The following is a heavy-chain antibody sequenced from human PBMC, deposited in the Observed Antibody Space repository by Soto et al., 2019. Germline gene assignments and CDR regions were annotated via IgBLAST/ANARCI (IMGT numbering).Heavy chain of an antibody. CDR1: GGSISSGGYY. V-gene: IGHV4-31*03. D-gene: IGHD1-7*01. Sequence: PSETLSLTCTVSGGSISSGGYYWSWIRQHPGKGLEWIGYIYYSGSTYYNPSLKSRVTISVDTSKNQFSLKLSSVTAADTAVYYCASVELLLEKYFDPWGQGTLVTVSS. CDR2: IYYSGST. J-gene: IGHJ5*02. CDR3: ASVELLLEKYFDP.